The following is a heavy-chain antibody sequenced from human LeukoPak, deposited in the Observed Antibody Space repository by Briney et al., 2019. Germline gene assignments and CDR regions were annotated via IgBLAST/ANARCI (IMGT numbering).Heavy chain of an antibody. Sequence: GSLRLSCAASGFTFSSYAMSWVRQAPGKGLEWVSAISGSGDITYYADSVKGRFTISRDNSKNTLYLQMNSLRAEDTAVYYCAKAPYTSGWGLDYWGQGTLVTVS. CDR3: AKAPYTSGWGLDY. V-gene: IGHV3-23*01. J-gene: IGHJ4*02. CDR1: GFTFSSYA. D-gene: IGHD6-19*01. CDR2: ISGSGDIT.